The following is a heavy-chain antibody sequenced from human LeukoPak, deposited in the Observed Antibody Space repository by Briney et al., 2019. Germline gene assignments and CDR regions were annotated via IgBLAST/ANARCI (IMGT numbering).Heavy chain of an antibody. CDR3: ASLVLGSSPYFDY. CDR2: IYHSGSGST. V-gene: IGHV4-30-2*01. D-gene: IGHD6-6*01. CDR1: GGSISSGGHS. Sequence: SSQTLSLTCTVSGGSISSGGHSWSWIRQPPGKGLEWIGYIYHSGSGSTYYNPSLKSRVTISIDKSKNQFSLKLNSVTAADTAVYYCASLVLGSSPYFDYWGQGTLVTVSS. J-gene: IGHJ4*02.